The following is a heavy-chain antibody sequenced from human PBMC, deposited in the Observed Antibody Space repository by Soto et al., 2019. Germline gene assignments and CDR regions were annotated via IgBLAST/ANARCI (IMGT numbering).Heavy chain of an antibody. CDR2: IYTGGNT. D-gene: IGHD3-9*01. CDR3: AKVASTFLTNFYKAYFDY. J-gene: IGHJ4*02. Sequence: GGSLRLSCAASGFIVSSNYMSWVRQAPGKGQEWVSVIYTGGNTYYSDSVKGRFTISRDNSKNTLYLQMNSLRAEDTAVYYCAKVASTFLTNFYKAYFDYWGQGALVTVSS. CDR1: GFIVSSNY. V-gene: IGHV3-53*01.